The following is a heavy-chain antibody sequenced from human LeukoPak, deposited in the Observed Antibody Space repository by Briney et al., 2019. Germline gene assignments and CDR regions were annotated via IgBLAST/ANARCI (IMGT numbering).Heavy chain of an antibody. Sequence: PGGSLRLSSAASGFTFSSYAMSWVRQAPGKGLEWVSAISGSGGSTYYADSVKGRFTISRDNSKNTLYLQMNSLRAEDTAVYYCAKDDRSTSCFDYWGQGTLVTVSS. V-gene: IGHV3-23*01. D-gene: IGHD2-2*01. CDR2: ISGSGGST. J-gene: IGHJ4*02. CDR3: AKDDRSTSCFDY. CDR1: GFTFSSYA.